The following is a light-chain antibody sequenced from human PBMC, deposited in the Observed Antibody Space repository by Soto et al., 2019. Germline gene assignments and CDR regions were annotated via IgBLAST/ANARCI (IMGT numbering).Light chain of an antibody. Sequence: DIVLTQSPLSLSVTPGESASISCRSTQSLLHRNGYNYLDWYVQKPGQPPQLLIYLGSSRASGVPDRFSVSGSGTDFTLTISRVEAEDVGFYYCMQAIQAPLTFGQGTKVDIK. V-gene: IGKV2-28*01. J-gene: IGKJ1*01. CDR1: QSLLHRNGYNY. CDR2: LGS. CDR3: MQAIQAPLT.